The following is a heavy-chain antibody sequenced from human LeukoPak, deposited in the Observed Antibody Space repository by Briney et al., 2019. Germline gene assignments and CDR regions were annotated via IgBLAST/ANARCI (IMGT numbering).Heavy chain of an antibody. D-gene: IGHD3/OR15-3a*01. CDR2: INHSGST. V-gene: IGHV4-34*01. CDR3: ARGLDCDAFDI. CDR1: GGSFSGYY. Sequence: SETLSLTCAVYGGSFSGYYWSWIRRPPGKGLEWIGEINHSGSTNYNPSLKSRVTISVDTSKNQFSLKLSSVTAADTAVYYCARGLDCDAFDIWGQGTMVTVSS. J-gene: IGHJ3*02.